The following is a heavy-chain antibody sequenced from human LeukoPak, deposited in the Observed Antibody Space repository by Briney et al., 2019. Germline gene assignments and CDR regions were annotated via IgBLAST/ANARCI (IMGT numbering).Heavy chain of an antibody. CDR1: GGTFSSYG. Sequence: ASVKVSCKASGGTFSSYGISWVRQAPGQGLEWMGWISAYNGNTNYAQKLQGRVTMTTDTSTSTAYMELRSLRSDDTAVYYCATARYYDILTGVFDYWGQGTLVTVSS. J-gene: IGHJ4*02. V-gene: IGHV1-18*01. D-gene: IGHD3-9*01. CDR2: ISAYNGNT. CDR3: ATARYYDILTGVFDY.